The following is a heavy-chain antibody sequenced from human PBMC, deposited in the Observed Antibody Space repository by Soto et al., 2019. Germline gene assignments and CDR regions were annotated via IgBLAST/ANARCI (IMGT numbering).Heavy chain of an antibody. CDR2: IYYSGST. CDR1: GGSISSYY. J-gene: IGHJ6*03. CDR3: ARLEDYYYYMDV. V-gene: IGHV4-59*08. D-gene: IGHD1-1*01. Sequence: SETLSLTCTVSGGSISSYYWSWIRQPPGKGLEWIGYIYYSGSTNYNPSLKSRVTISVDTSKNQFSLKLSSVTAADTAVYYCARLEDYYYYMDVWGKGTTVTVSS.